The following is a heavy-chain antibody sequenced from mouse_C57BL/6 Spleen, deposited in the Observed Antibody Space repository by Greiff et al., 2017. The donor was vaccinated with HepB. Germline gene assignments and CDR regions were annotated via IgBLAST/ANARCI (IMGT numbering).Heavy chain of an antibody. CDR1: GYAFSSSW. CDR3: ARGTTVVARDWFAY. D-gene: IGHD1-1*01. Sequence: VQLQQSGPELVKPGASVKISCKASGYAFSSSWMNWVKQRPGKGLEWIGRIYPGDGDTNYNGTFKGKATLTADKSSSTAYMQLSSLTSEDSAVYFCARGTTVVARDWFAYWGQGTLVTVSA. J-gene: IGHJ3*01. V-gene: IGHV1-82*01. CDR2: IYPGDGDT.